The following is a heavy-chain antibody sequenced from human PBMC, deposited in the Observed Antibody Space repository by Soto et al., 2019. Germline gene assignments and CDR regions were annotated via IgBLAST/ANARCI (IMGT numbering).Heavy chain of an antibody. Sequence: GGSLRLSCAASGFSFSSYAMSWVRQAPGKGLEWVSGISGSGGGTYHADSVKGRFTNSRDNSKNTLYLQMNSLRVEDTARDYCAEGGSSWPHFFDYWGQGTLVTVSS. CDR3: AEGGSSWPHFFDY. CDR1: GFSFSSYA. V-gene: IGHV3-23*01. CDR2: ISGSGGGT. D-gene: IGHD6-13*01. J-gene: IGHJ4*02.